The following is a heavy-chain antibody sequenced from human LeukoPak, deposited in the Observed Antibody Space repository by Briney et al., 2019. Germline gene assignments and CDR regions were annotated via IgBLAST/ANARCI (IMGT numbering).Heavy chain of an antibody. CDR1: GGSISSYY. CDR2: IYYSGST. CDR3: ARIVRPGTPGYYYYYYMDV. Sequence: SETLSLTCTVSGGSISSYYWSWIRQPPGKGLEWIGYIYYSGSTNYNPSLKSRVTISVDTSKNQFSLKLSSVTAADTAVYYCARIVRPGTPGYYYYYYMDVWGKGTTVTISS. V-gene: IGHV4-59*08. D-gene: IGHD6-25*01. J-gene: IGHJ6*03.